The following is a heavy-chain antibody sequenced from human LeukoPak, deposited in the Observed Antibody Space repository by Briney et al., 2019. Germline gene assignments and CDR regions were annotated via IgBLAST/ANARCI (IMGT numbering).Heavy chain of an antibody. CDR3: ARLGDYRGY. Sequence: SETLSLTCAVSGYSISSGYYWGWIRQPPGKGLEWIGSIYHSGSTYYNPSLKSRVTISVDTSKNQFSLKLSSVTAADTAVYYCARLGDYRGYWGQGTLVTVSS. V-gene: IGHV4-38-2*01. CDR1: GYSISSGYY. D-gene: IGHD4-17*01. CDR2: IYHSGST. J-gene: IGHJ4*02.